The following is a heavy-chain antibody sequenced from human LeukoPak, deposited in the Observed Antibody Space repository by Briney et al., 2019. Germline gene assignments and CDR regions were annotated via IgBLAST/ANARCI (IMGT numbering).Heavy chain of an antibody. D-gene: IGHD3-16*02. V-gene: IGHV4-39*01. CDR1: GASISGSGYY. CDR3: ATIIKPFGGVIVKDY. J-gene: IGHJ4*02. CDR2: IYSSGST. Sequence: SETLSLTCTVSGASISGSGYYWGWIRQPPGKGLEWIGSIYSSGSTYYNASLQSRVTISIETSKNQISLRLNSVTAADTAVYYCATIIKPFGGVIVKDYWGQGTLVTVSS.